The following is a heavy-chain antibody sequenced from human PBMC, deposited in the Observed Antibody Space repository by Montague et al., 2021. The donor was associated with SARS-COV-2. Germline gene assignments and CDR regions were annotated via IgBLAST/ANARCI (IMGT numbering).Heavy chain of an antibody. CDR3: AGSPPGIAAAGTVAAFDI. V-gene: IGHV4-39*01. Sequence: SETLSLTCTVSGGSISSSSYYWGWIRQPPGKGLEWIGSIYYSGSTYYNPSLKSRVTISVDTSKNQFSLKLSSVTAADTAVYYCAGSPPGIAAAGTVAAFDIWAKGQWSPSLQ. CDR2: IYYSGST. J-gene: IGHJ3*02. D-gene: IGHD6-13*01. CDR1: GGSISSSSYY.